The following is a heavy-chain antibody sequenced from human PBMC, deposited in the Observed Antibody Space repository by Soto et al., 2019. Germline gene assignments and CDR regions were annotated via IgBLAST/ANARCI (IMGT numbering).Heavy chain of an antibody. D-gene: IGHD3-3*01. CDR1: GFSLSTSGAA. J-gene: IGHJ5*02. Sequence: QINLIESGPTLVKPTQTLTLTCTFSGFSLSTSGAAVGWVRQPPGRALEWLALIYWDGDNRYNASLGNRLTITNGTSMKPLVPTFTKLDPGDTATYYCAHRATMNIFGLIIDNGIWFDPWGQGTRVIVSS. V-gene: IGHV2-5*02. CDR2: IYWDGDN. CDR3: AHRATMNIFGLIIDNGIWFDP.